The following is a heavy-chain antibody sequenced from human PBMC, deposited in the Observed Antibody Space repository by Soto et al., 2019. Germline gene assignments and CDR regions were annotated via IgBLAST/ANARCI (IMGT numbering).Heavy chain of an antibody. V-gene: IGHV3-30*18. Sequence: QVQLVESGGGVVQPGRSLRLSCAASGFTFSSYGMHWVRQAPGKGLEWVAVISYDGSNKYYADSVKGRFTISRDNSKNTLYLQMNSLRAEDTAVYYCAKDPVGGGLAFAFDIWGQGTMVTVSS. CDR2: ISYDGSNK. CDR1: GFTFSSYG. D-gene: IGHD3-16*01. J-gene: IGHJ3*02. CDR3: AKDPVGGGLAFAFDI.